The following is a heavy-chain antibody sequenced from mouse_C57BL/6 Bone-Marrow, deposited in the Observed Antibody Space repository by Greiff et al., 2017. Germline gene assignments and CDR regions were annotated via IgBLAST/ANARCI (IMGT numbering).Heavy chain of an antibody. CDR1: GFTFSSYT. Sequence: EVMLVESGGGLVKPGGSLKLSCAASGFTFSSYTMSWVRQTPEKRLEWVATISGGGGNTYYPDSVKGRFTISRDNAKNTLYLQMSSLRAEDTALYCCARHETAQATDYWGQGTTLTVSS. CDR2: ISGGGGNT. J-gene: IGHJ2*01. CDR3: ARHETAQATDY. D-gene: IGHD3-2*02. V-gene: IGHV5-9*01.